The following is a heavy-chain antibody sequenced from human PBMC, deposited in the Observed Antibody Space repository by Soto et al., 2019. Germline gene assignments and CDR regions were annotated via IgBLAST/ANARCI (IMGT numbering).Heavy chain of an antibody. CDR3: AKVEDTAIALGY. J-gene: IGHJ4*02. CDR2: ISGSGGST. Sequence: PGGSLRLSCEASRFTFSSYAMSWVRQAPGKGLEWVSAISGSGGSTYYADSVKGRFTISRDNSKKTLYLQMNSLRAEDTAVYYCAKVEDTAIALGYWGQGTLVTVSS. CDR1: RFTFSSYA. D-gene: IGHD5-18*01. V-gene: IGHV3-23*01.